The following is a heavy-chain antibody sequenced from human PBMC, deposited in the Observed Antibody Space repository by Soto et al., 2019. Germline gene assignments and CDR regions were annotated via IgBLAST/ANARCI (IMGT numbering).Heavy chain of an antibody. CDR1: GGSVSSGSYY. J-gene: IGHJ5*02. CDR2: IYYSGGT. D-gene: IGHD5-12*01. Sequence: SETLSLTCTVSGGSVSSGSYYWSWIRQPPGKGLEWIGYIYYSGGTNYNPSLKSRVTISVDTSKNQFSLKLSSVTAADTAVYYCARVVEMATPGRSFDPWGQGTLVTAPQ. V-gene: IGHV4-61*01. CDR3: ARVVEMATPGRSFDP.